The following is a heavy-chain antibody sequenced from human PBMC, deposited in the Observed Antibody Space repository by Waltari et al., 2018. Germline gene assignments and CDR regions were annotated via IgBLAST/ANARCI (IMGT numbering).Heavy chain of an antibody. CDR2: LIPIFGTA. Sequence: QVQLVQSGAEVKKPGSSVKVSCKASGGTFSSYAISWVRQAPGQGLEWMGGLIPIFGTANYAQKFQGRVTITADESTSTAYMELSSLRSEDTAVYYCARDQGAAHLEGDDAFDIWGQGTMVTVSS. CDR3: ARDQGAAHLEGDDAFDI. D-gene: IGHD1-26*01. CDR1: GGTFSSYA. V-gene: IGHV1-69*01. J-gene: IGHJ3*02.